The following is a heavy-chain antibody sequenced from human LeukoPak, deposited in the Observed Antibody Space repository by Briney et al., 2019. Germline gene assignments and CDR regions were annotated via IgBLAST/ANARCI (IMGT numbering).Heavy chain of an antibody. J-gene: IGHJ3*02. CDR3: ATSGYGYQQGAFDI. Sequence: PSETLSLTCSVSGGSIKDYFWSWIRQPPGKVLEWFGSIPYSGITNYKSSLKSRVTISVDTSKNQFSLRVSSVTAADTAVYYCATSGYGYQQGAFDIWGQGTMVTVSS. CDR2: IPYSGIT. V-gene: IGHV4-59*01. CDR1: GGSIKDYF. D-gene: IGHD3-16*02.